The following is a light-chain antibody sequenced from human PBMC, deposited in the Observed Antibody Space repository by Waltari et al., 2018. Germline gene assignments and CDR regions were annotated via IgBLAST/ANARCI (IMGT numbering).Light chain of an antibody. CDR1: QSVSSN. V-gene: IGKV3-15*01. CDR3: QQYNDWYS. Sequence: EKVMTQSPATLSVSPGEVVTLSCRASQSVSSNVAWYQHRPGQAPRLLIYAASTRASGIPARFSGSWSGTEFTLTISGLQSEDCALYYCQQYNDWYSFGQGTKLEIK. J-gene: IGKJ2*03. CDR2: AAS.